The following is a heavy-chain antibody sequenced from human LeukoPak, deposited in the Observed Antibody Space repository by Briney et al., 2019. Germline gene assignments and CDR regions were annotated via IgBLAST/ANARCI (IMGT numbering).Heavy chain of an antibody. J-gene: IGHJ4*02. CDR3: ARNGIVVVTPANYFDY. CDR1: GFTFSSYW. V-gene: IGHV3-7*01. Sequence: GGSLRLSCAASGFTFSSYWMSWVRQAPGKGLEWAANIKQDGSEKYYVDSVEGRFTISRDNAKNSLYLQMNSLRAEDTAVYYCARNGIVVVTPANYFDYWGQGTLVTVSS. CDR2: IKQDGSEK. D-gene: IGHD3-22*01.